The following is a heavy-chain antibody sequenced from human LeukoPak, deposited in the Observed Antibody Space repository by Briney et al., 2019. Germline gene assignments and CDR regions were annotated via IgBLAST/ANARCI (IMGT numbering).Heavy chain of an antibody. J-gene: IGHJ4*02. D-gene: IGHD6-19*01. V-gene: IGHV3-7*03. CDR1: GFTFSNAW. Sequence: GALRLSCAASGFTFSNAWMSWVRQAPGKGLEWVANINQDASEKYYVDSVKGRFTISRDNAKNSLFVQMNSLRAEDTAVYYCAREGGSGWNLDYWGQGTLVTVSS. CDR3: AREGGSGWNLDY. CDR2: INQDASEK.